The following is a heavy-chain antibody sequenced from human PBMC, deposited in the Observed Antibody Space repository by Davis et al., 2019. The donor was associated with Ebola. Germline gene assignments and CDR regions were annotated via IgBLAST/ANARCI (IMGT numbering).Heavy chain of an antibody. Sequence: SVKVSCKASGGTFSSYAISWVRQAPGQGLEWMGGIIPIFGTANYAQKFQGRVTITADESTSTAYMELSSLRSEDTAVYYCAGVRGYYGDDGWFDPWGQGTLVTVSS. CDR2: IIPIFGTA. D-gene: IGHD4-17*01. V-gene: IGHV1-69*13. CDR1: GGTFSSYA. J-gene: IGHJ5*02. CDR3: AGVRGYYGDDGWFDP.